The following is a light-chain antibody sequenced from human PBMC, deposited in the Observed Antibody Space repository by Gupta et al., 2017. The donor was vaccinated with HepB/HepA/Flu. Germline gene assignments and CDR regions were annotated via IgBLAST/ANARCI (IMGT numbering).Light chain of an antibody. CDR3: PYYDSSNHGV. V-gene: IGLV6-57*03. Sequence: NFMLTQPHSVSEAPGKTVTISCTRSSGSIASNYVQWYHQRPGSAPTTVLNYDNQRPPAVPARCSCGTDSCSTSALPTTSGLKTEDEAYYCCPYYDSSNHGVFGGGTKLTVL. J-gene: IGLJ3*02. CDR2: YDN. CDR1: SGSIASNY.